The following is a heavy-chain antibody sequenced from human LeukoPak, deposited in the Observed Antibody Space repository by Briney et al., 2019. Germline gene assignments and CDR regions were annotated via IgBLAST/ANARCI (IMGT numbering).Heavy chain of an antibody. CDR2: ISYDGSNK. V-gene: IGHV3-30*04. D-gene: IGHD1-26*01. CDR3: AKQSALYSGSYYADY. CDR1: GFTFSNYA. J-gene: IGHJ4*02. Sequence: PGGSLRLSCAASGFTFSNYAMHWVRQAPGKGLEWVAVISYDGSNKYYADSVKGRFTISRDNSKNTLYLQMNSLRAEDTAVYYCAKQSALYSGSYYADYWGQGTLVTVSS.